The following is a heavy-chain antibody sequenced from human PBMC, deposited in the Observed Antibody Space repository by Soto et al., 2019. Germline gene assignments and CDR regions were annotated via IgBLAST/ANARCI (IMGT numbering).Heavy chain of an antibody. J-gene: IGHJ3*02. V-gene: IGHV5-51*01. CDR1: GYSFTSYW. Sequence: GESLKISCKGSGYSFTSYWIGWVRQMPGKGLEWMGIIYPGDSDTRYSPSFQGQVTISADKSISTAYLQWSSLKASDTAMYYCARRGVRYLTPTMVTDDAFDILGQGTMVTVSS. CDR2: IYPGDSDT. CDR3: ARRGVRYLTPTMVTDDAFDI. D-gene: IGHD5-18*01.